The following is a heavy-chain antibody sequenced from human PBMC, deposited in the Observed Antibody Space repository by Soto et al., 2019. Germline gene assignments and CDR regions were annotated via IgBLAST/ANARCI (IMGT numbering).Heavy chain of an antibody. CDR1: GFTFSSYS. CDR3: ARGGPSPDYDFWSGYYADHDAFDI. J-gene: IGHJ3*02. V-gene: IGHV3-21*01. Sequence: GGSLRLSCAASGFTFSSYSMNWVRQAPGKGLEWVSSISSSSSYIYYADSVKGRFTISRDNAKNSLYLQMNSLRAEDTAVYYCARGGPSPDYDFWSGYYADHDAFDIWGQGTMVTVS. CDR2: ISSSSSYI. D-gene: IGHD3-3*01.